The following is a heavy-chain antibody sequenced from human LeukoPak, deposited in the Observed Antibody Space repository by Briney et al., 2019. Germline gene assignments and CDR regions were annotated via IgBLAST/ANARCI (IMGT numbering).Heavy chain of an antibody. CDR3: ARGLYCSSTSCYMGPLLDY. J-gene: IGHJ4*02. CDR1: GYSFTSYW. V-gene: IGHV5-51*01. CDR2: IYPGDSDT. D-gene: IGHD2-2*02. Sequence: GESLKISCKGSGYSFTSYWIGWVRQMPGKGLEWRGIIYPGDSDTRYSPSFQGQVTISADKSISTAYLQWSSLKASDTAMYYCARGLYCSSTSCYMGPLLDYCGPGTLVTVSS.